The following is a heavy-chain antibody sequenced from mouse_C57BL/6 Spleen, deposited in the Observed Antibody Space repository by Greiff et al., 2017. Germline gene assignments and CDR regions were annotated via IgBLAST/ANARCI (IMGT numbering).Heavy chain of an antibody. Sequence: EVKLQESVAELVRPGASVKLSCTASGFNIKNTYMHWVKQRPEQGLEWIGRIDPANGNTKYAPKFQGKATITADTSSNTAYLQLSSLTSEDTAIYYCARLSDYDEGYYAMDYWGQGTSVTVSS. D-gene: IGHD2-4*01. CDR2: IDPANGNT. CDR3: ARLSDYDEGYYAMDY. J-gene: IGHJ4*01. CDR1: GFNIKNTY. V-gene: IGHV14-3*01.